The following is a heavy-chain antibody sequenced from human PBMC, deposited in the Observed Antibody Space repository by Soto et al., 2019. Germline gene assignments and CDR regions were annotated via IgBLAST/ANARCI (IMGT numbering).Heavy chain of an antibody. V-gene: IGHV1-18*01. J-gene: IGHJ6*02. Sequence: ASVKVSCKASGYTFTSYGISWGRQAPGQGLEWMGWISAYNGNTNYAQKLQGRVTMTTDTSTSTAYMERRSLRSDGTAVYSCARHKQQLVRGSPSDYYYYYGMDVWGQGTTVTVSS. CDR1: GYTFTSYG. CDR3: ARHKQQLVRGSPSDYYYYYGMDV. CDR2: ISAYNGNT. D-gene: IGHD6-13*01.